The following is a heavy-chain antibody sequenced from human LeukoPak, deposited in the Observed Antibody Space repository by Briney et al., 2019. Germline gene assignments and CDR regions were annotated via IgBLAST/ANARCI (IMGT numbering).Heavy chain of an antibody. CDR2: INPRGDAT. V-gene: IGHV1-46*01. CDR1: GYTFPNYG. Sequence: ASVKVSCTASGYTFPNYGISWVRQAPGQGLEWMGAINPRGDATIGAQKFQGRVATTRDTSTSTVYIELSSLRSEDTAVYYCAREGQQLKHFDYWGQGTLVTVSS. CDR3: AREGQQLKHFDY. D-gene: IGHD1-1*01. J-gene: IGHJ4*02.